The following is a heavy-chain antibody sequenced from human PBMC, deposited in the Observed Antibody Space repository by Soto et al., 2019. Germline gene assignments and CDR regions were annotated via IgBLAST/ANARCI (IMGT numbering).Heavy chain of an antibody. J-gene: IGHJ3*02. D-gene: IGHD3-22*01. CDR3: ASGGGYYDSSGYEAFDI. V-gene: IGHV1-18*04. Sequence: ASVKVTCKASGYTFTSYGISWVRQAPGQGLEWMGWISAYNGNTNYAQKLQGRVTMTTDTSTSTAYMELRSLRSDDTAVYYCASGGGYYDSSGYEAFDIWGQGTMVTVSS. CDR2: ISAYNGNT. CDR1: GYTFTSYG.